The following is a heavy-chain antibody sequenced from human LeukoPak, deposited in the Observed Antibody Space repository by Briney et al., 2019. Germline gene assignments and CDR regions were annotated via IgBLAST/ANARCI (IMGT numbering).Heavy chain of an antibody. D-gene: IGHD3-22*01. J-gene: IGHJ4*02. CDR3: GRDVPSSGYASDY. Sequence: ASVKVSCKASGYTFTAYYMHWLRQAPGQGLEWMAWININSGDTKYAQKFQGRVTMTRDTSISTAYMELSRLTSDDTAVYYCGRDVPSSGYASDYWGQGTLVTVSS. CDR2: ININSGDT. CDR1: GYTFTAYY. V-gene: IGHV1-2*02.